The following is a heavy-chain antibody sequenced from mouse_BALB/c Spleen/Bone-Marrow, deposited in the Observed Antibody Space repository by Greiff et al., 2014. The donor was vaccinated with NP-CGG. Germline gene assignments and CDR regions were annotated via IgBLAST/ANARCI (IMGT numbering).Heavy chain of an antibody. D-gene: IGHD1-1*01. J-gene: IGHJ4*01. CDR3: AAPPFNGSPRYDAMAY. CDR2: ISSGGGST. V-gene: IGHV5-12-1*01. CDR1: GFAFSSYD. Sequence: EVKLMESGGGLVKPGGSLKLSCAASGFAFSSYDMSWVRQTPEKRLEWVAYISSGGGSTYYPDTVQGRFTISRDNDKNTLYLQTSILKSESRTFYDCAAPPFNGSPRYDAMAYWGQGTSVTVSS.